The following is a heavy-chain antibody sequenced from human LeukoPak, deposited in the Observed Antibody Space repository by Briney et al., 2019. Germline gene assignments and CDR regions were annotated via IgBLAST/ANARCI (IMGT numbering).Heavy chain of an antibody. J-gene: IGHJ4*02. V-gene: IGHV3-48*03. CDR3: AKDRSKGYGSGSSYIRAQKYYFDY. CDR2: ISSSGSPT. CDR1: GFTFSNYE. Sequence: GGSLRLSCAASGFTFSNYEMNWVRQAPGKGLEWISYISSSGSPTYYADSVKGRFTISRDNSKNTLYLQMNSLRADDTAVYYCAKDRSKGYGSGSSYIRAQKYYFDYWGQGTLVTVSS. D-gene: IGHD3-10*01.